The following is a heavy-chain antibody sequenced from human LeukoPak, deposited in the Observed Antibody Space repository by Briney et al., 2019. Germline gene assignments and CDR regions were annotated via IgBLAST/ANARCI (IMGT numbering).Heavy chain of an antibody. D-gene: IGHD4-23*01. CDR1: GFTFSNYA. Sequence: GGSLRLSCAASGFTFSNYAMNWVRQAPGKGLGWVAGIGGGDDIYYADSVKGRFTGSRDDSKNTLYLQMSSLRIEDTAIYYCAKDATPFNSIWDYFDSWGQGTLVTVS. CDR2: IGGGDDI. V-gene: IGHV3-23*01. J-gene: IGHJ4*02. CDR3: AKDATPFNSIWDYFDS.